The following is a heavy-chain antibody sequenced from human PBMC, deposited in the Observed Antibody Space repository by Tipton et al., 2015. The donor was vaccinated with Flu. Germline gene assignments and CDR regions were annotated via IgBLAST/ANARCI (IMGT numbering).Heavy chain of an antibody. D-gene: IGHD3/OR15-3a*01. CDR2: ISRSGGST. Sequence: SLRLSCAASGFNFSDYYMSWIRQAPGKGMEWVSHISRSGGSTDYAESVKGRFTISRDNAKNSLLLEMNSLRAEDSAVYYCASFFREDFWTAYYPTYFDNWGQGIVVTVSP. J-gene: IGHJ4*02. V-gene: IGHV3-11*01. CDR3: ASFFREDFWTAYYPTYFDN. CDR1: GFNFSDYY.